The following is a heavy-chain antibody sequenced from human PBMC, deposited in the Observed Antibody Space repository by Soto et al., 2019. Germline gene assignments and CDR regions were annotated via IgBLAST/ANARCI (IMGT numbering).Heavy chain of an antibody. CDR3: AKSGSSGWYGWVDP. D-gene: IGHD6-19*01. J-gene: IGHJ5*02. Sequence: SGPTPVNPTQTLALTCIFSGFSLRTSGVGVGWIRQPPGKALEWPGFIYWNDDKRYSPSLKSRLTITKDTSKNQVVLTMTNMDPVDKATYYCAKSGSSGWYGWVDPWGQGTLVTVSS. V-gene: IGHV2-5*01. CDR1: GFSLRTSGVG. CDR2: IYWNDDK.